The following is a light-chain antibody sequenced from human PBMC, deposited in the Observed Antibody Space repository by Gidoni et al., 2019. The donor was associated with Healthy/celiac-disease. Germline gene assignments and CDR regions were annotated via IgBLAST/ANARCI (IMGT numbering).Light chain of an antibody. CDR3: QSADSSGTYWV. Sequence: SYERTQPPSVSVSPGQTARITCSGDALPKRYAYWYQQKPGQAPVLVIYKASERPSGIPERFSGSSSGTTVTLSISGVQAEDEADYYCQSADSSGTYWVFGGGTKLTVL. V-gene: IGLV3-25*03. CDR1: ALPKRY. J-gene: IGLJ3*02. CDR2: KAS.